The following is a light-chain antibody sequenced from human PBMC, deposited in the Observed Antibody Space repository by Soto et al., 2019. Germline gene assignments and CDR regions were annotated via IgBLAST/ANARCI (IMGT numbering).Light chain of an antibody. J-gene: IGKJ4*01. V-gene: IGKV3-20*01. CDR2: GAS. Sequence: EIVLTQSPGTLSLSPGERATLSCRASQNVTSNELAWYQQKPGQAPRLLIYGASSRATAIPDRVSGSGSGTDFTLTISRLEPDDFAVYYCQQYGSSPLTFGGGTKVEFK. CDR3: QQYGSSPLT. CDR1: QNVTSNE.